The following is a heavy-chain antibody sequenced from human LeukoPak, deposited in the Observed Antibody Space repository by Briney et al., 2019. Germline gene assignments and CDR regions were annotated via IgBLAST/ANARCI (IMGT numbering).Heavy chain of an antibody. CDR3: ARGGSYWDI. V-gene: IGHV4-39*07. J-gene: IGHJ4*02. Sequence: SETLSLTCTVSGGSIRTTSYYWGWIRQSPGRGLEWIGSVYFSGSTYYNPSLKSRVSISVDTSRNQFSLKLSSVTAADTAVYYCARGGSYWDIWGQGTLVTVSS. CDR1: GGSIRTTSYY. D-gene: IGHD3-10*01. CDR2: VYFSGST.